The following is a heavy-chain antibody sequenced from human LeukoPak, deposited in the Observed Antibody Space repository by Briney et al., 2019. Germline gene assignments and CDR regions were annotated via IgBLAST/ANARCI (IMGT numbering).Heavy chain of an antibody. D-gene: IGHD5-24*01. CDR2: ISGGGGST. V-gene: IGHV3-23*01. Sequence: GGSLRLSCAASGFTFSSYAMSWVRQAPGKGLEWVSGISGGGGSTSYADSVKGRFTISRDNSKNTMYLQMNSLRAEDTAVYYCAKDSHTTTPNYPTDWGQGTLVTVSS. CDR1: GFTFSSYA. J-gene: IGHJ4*02. CDR3: AKDSHTTTPNYPTD.